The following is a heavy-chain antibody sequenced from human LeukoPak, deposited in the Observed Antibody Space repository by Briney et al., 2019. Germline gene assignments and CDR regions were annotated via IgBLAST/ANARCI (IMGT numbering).Heavy chain of an antibody. CDR1: GFTFDDYA. J-gene: IGHJ4*02. V-gene: IGHV3-9*03. Sequence: GGSLRLSCAASGFTFDDYAMHWVRHAPGKGLEWVSGISWNSGSIGYADSVKGRFTISRDNAKNSLYLQMNSLRAEDMALYYCAKGHDYGDYLFDYWGQGTLVTVSS. D-gene: IGHD4-17*01. CDR2: ISWNSGSI. CDR3: AKGHDYGDYLFDY.